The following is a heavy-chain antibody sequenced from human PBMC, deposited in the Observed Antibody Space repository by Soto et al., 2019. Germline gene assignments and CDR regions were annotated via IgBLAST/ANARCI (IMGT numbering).Heavy chain of an antibody. CDR1: GFTFNTHW. J-gene: IGHJ4*02. D-gene: IGHD1-26*01. Sequence: SLRLSCAASGFTFNTHWMHWVRQAPGKGLVWVSRINSDGSITDYADSVKGRFSISRDNPRNTLYLQMNSLSPEGTAVYYCARAMTSVGAAAKGDFWGQGTLVTVSS. CDR2: INSDGSIT. V-gene: IGHV3-74*01. CDR3: ARAMTSVGAAAKGDF.